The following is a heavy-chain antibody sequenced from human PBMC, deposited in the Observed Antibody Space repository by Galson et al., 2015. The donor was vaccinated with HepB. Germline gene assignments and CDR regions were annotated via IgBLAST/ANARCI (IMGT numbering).Heavy chain of an antibody. Sequence: SETLSLTCAVSGGSISSSNWWSWVRQPPGKGLEWIGEIYHSGSTNYNPSLKSRVTISVDKSKNQFSLKLSSVTAADTAVYYCARDRRYYGSGSQGWYFDLWGRGTLVTVSS. D-gene: IGHD3-10*01. CDR2: IYHSGST. CDR1: GGSISSSNW. V-gene: IGHV4-4*02. CDR3: ARDRRYYGSGSQGWYFDL. J-gene: IGHJ2*01.